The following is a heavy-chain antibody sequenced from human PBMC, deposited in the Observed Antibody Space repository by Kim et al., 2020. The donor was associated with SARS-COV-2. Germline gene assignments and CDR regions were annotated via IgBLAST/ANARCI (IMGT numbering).Heavy chain of an antibody. V-gene: IGHV1-2*02. D-gene: IGHD3-10*01. CDR3: ARGGSSGSYSRYFDY. J-gene: IGHJ4*02. Sequence: QKFQGRVTMTRDTSISTAYMELSRLRSDDTAVYYCARGGSSGSYSRYFDYWGQGTLVTVSS.